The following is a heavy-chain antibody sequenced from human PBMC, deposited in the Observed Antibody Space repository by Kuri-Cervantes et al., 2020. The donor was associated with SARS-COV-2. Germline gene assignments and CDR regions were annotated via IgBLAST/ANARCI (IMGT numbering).Heavy chain of an antibody. Sequence: SETLSLTCTVSGGSISSYYWSWIRQPPGKGLEWIGYIYYSGSTNYNPSLKSRVTISVDTSKNQFSLKLSSVTAADTAVYYCARGVSYGDFDYWGQGTLVTVSS. D-gene: IGHD4-17*01. V-gene: IGHV4-59*01. CDR3: ARGVSYGDFDY. CDR1: GGSISSYY. J-gene: IGHJ4*02. CDR2: IYYSGST.